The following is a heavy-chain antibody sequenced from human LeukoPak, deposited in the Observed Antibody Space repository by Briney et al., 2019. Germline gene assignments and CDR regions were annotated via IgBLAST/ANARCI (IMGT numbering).Heavy chain of an antibody. CDR2: IYPSGST. V-gene: IGHV4-4*07. CDR3: AREKYYHDKIGYNPLDY. CDR1: GGSIISYY. Sequence: SETLSLTCTVSGGSIISYYWNWIRQPAGKGLEWIGRIYPSGSTNYNPSLKSRVTISVDKSKNQFSLKLRSVTAADTAVYYCAREKYYHDKIGYNPLDYWGQGTLVTVSS. J-gene: IGHJ4*02. D-gene: IGHD3-22*01.